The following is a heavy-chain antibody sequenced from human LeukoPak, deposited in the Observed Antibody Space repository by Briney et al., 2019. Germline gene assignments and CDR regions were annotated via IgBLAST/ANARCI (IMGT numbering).Heavy chain of an antibody. D-gene: IGHD3-9*01. CDR1: GLTFSIYG. V-gene: IGHV3-23*01. CDR2: ISGSGGST. J-gene: IGHJ4*02. Sequence: PGGSLRLSCAASGLTFSIYGMTWVRQAPGKGLEWVSSISGSGGSTYYADSVKGRFTISRDNSKNTLYLQMNSPRAEDTAVYYCARDRLHYDSLTGYPADWGQGTLVTVSS. CDR3: ARDRLHYDSLTGYPAD.